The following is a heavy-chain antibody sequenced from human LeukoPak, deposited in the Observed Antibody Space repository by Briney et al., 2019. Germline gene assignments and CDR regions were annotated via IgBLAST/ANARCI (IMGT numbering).Heavy chain of an antibody. CDR2: MNPNSGNT. D-gene: IGHD2-2*02. CDR3: ARGTAEVDQLLYPWYYYYHGMDV. CDR1: GYTFTSYD. V-gene: IGHV1-8*01. J-gene: IGHJ6*02. Sequence: GASVKVSCKASGYTFTSYDINWVRQATGQGLEWMGWMNPNSGNTGYAQKFQGRVTMTRNTSISTAYMELSSLRSEDTAVYYCARGTAEVDQLLYPWYYYYHGMDVWGQGTTVTVSS.